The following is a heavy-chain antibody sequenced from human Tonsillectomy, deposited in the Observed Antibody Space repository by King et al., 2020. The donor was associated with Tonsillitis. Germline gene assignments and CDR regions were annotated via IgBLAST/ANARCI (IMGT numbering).Heavy chain of an antibody. CDR1: GFTFGDYG. J-gene: IGHJ4*02. CDR2: IIWNGGRT. Sequence: QLVQSGGGVVRPGGSLRLSCAASGFTFGDYGMSWVRQAPGKGLEWVSGIIWNGGRTGYADSVKGRFTISRDNAKNSLYLQMNSLRAEDTALYYCAREDYYDSSGYNWGQGTLVTVSS. CDR3: AREDYYDSSGYN. V-gene: IGHV3-20*04. D-gene: IGHD3-22*01.